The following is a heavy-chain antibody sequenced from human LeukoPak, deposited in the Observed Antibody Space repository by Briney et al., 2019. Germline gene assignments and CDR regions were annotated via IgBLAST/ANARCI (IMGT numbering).Heavy chain of an antibody. CDR3: VRDGGVSGYDLLDY. J-gene: IGHJ4*02. CDR2: INQDGSEE. Sequence: PGGSLRLSCAASGFTFSNYWMTWVRQAPGKGLEWVANINQDGSEEYYMDSVKARFTISRDSAKDSLSMQMNSLRAEDTAVYYCVRDGGVSGYDLLDYWGQGTLVTVSS. CDR1: GFTFSNYW. D-gene: IGHD5-12*01. V-gene: IGHV3-7*01.